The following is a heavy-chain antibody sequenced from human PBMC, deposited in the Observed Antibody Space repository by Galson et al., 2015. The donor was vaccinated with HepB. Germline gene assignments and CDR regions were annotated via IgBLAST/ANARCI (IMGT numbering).Heavy chain of an antibody. CDR3: ARDVNYGAGATDWYDP. D-gene: IGHD1-26*01. Sequence: SLRLSCAASGFTLSTYGMRWVRQAPGKGLEWVADIKKDGRKKNYADSVKGRFTISRDNSKSSLYLQMNSLRAEDTAVYYCARDVNYGAGATDWYDPWGQGTPVTVSS. J-gene: IGHJ5*02. V-gene: IGHV3-7*01. CDR1: GFTLSTYG. CDR2: IKKDGRKK.